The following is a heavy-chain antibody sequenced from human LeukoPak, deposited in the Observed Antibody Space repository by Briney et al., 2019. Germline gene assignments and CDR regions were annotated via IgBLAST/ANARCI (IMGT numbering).Heavy chain of an antibody. J-gene: IGHJ4*02. CDR1: GFTFTSSA. Sequence: ASVEVSCKASGFTFTSSAVQWVRQARGQRLEWIGWIVVGSGNTNYAQKFQERVTITRDMSTSTAYMELSSLRSEDTAVYYCAAASWYYDSSGYYPPYWGQGTLVTVSS. CDR3: AAASWYYDSSGYYPPY. CDR2: IVVGSGNT. D-gene: IGHD3-22*01. V-gene: IGHV1-58*01.